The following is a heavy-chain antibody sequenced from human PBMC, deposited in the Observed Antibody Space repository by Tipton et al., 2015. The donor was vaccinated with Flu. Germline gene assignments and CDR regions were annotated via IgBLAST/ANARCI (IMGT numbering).Heavy chain of an antibody. D-gene: IGHD2-2*02. Sequence: SLRLSCAASGFTFSDYWMHWVRRAPGKGLVWASRINSDGSSTNYADSVRGRFTISRDNAKNTVYLQMNNLRAEDTAVYYCATIPPGDAFHLWGQGTMVTVSS. V-gene: IGHV3-74*01. CDR2: INSDGSST. J-gene: IGHJ3*01. CDR3: ATIPPGDAFHL. CDR1: GFTFSDYW.